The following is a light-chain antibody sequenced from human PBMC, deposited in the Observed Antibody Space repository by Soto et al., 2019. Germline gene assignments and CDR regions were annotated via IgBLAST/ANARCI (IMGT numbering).Light chain of an antibody. Sequence: DIQMTQSPSTLSASVGDRVTITCRASQSISSWLAWYQQKPGKAPKLPIYDASSLESGVPSRFSGSGSGTEFTLTITSPQPEAFATYYCQQYNNYWPVAQGNNVDMK. CDR3: QQYNNYWP. CDR1: QSISSW. V-gene: IGKV1-5*01. CDR2: DAS. J-gene: IGKJ1*01.